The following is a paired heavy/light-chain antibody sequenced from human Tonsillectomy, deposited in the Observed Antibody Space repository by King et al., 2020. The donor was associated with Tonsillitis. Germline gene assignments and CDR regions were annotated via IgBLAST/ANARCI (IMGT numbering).Heavy chain of an antibody. Sequence: QITLKESGPTLVKPTQTLTLTCTFSGFSFSTRGVGVAWIRQPPGKALEWLALIYWDDDKRYSPSLKTRLTITKDTSKNQVVLTMTNMGPVDTATYYCVHLRYFDWLFGDYWGQGTLVTVSS. D-gene: IGHD3-9*01. CDR2: IYWDDDK. CDR3: VHLRYFDWLFGDY. V-gene: IGHV2-5*02. J-gene: IGHJ4*02. CDR1: GFSFSTRGVG.
Light chain of an antibody. Sequence: QSVLTQPPSASGTPGQRVTISCSGSSPNIGINAVNWYQQLPGTAPKLLIYSNNQRPSGVPDRFSGSKSGTSASLAISGLQSEDEADYYCAAWDDSLNGWVFGGGTKLTAL. CDR1: SPNIGINA. V-gene: IGLV1-44*01. J-gene: IGLJ3*02. CDR3: AAWDDSLNGWV. CDR2: SNN.